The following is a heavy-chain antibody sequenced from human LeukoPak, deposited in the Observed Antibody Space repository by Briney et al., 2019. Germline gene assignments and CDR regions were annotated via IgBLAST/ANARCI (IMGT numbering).Heavy chain of an antibody. CDR3: ARDRGHSGSYGDHNWFDP. CDR2: INPNSGGT. CDR1: GYTFTGYY. D-gene: IGHD1-26*01. Sequence: ASVKVSCKASGYTFTGYYMHWVRQAPGQGLEWMGWINPNSGGTNYAQKFQGRVTMTRDTSISTAYMELSRLRSDDTAVYYCARDRGHSGSYGDHNWFDPWGQGTLVTVSS. J-gene: IGHJ5*02. V-gene: IGHV1-2*02.